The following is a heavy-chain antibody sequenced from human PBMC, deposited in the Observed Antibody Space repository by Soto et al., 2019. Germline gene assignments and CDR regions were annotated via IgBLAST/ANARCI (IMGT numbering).Heavy chain of an antibody. Sequence: SVKVSCKASGGTFSSYAISWVRHAPGQGLEWMGGIIPIFGTAIYAQKFQGRVTITADESTSTAYMELSSLRSEDTAVYYCAREGSYCSGGSCYFSGFDPWGQGTLVTVSS. D-gene: IGHD2-15*01. J-gene: IGHJ5*02. V-gene: IGHV1-69*13. CDR2: IIPIFGTA. CDR1: GGTFSSYA. CDR3: AREGSYCSGGSCYFSGFDP.